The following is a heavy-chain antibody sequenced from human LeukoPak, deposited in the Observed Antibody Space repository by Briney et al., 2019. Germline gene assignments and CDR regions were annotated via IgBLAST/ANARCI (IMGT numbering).Heavy chain of an antibody. CDR1: GYIFTTYY. Sequence: PWASVKVSCKAFGYIFTTYYMHWVRQAPGQGLEWMGWINPNSGGTNYAQKFQGRVTMTRDTSISTAYMELSRLRSDDTAVYYCARGVNVPRCSSTSCYKGGWFDPWGQGTLVTVSS. CDR2: INPNSGGT. D-gene: IGHD2-2*02. CDR3: ARGVNVPRCSSTSCYKGGWFDP. J-gene: IGHJ5*02. V-gene: IGHV1-2*02.